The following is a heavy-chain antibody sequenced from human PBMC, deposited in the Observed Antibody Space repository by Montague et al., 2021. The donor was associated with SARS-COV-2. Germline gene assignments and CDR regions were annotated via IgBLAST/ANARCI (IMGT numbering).Heavy chain of an antibody. D-gene: IGHD3-22*01. CDR3: ARGTKGVFTDDYDSSGYACDS. J-gene: IGHJ4*02. CDR2: INHSGST. CDR1: GGSFSGYY. Sequence: SETLSLTCAVYGGSFSGYYWSWIRQPPGKGLEWIGEINHSGSTKYNPSLKSRATISVDTSKNQFSLKLSSVTAADTAVYYCARGTKGVFTDDYDSSGYACDSWGQGTLVTVSS. V-gene: IGHV4-34*01.